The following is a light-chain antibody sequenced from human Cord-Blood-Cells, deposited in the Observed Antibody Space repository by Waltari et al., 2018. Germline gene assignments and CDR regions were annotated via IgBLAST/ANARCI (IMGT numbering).Light chain of an antibody. J-gene: IGLJ2*01. CDR3: CSYAGRSTLV. Sequence: QSALTQPASASGSLGQSITISCTGTSSDVGRYNLVSWYQQHPGKAPKLMIYEGSKRPSGVSNRFSGSKSGNTASLTISGLQAEDEADYYCCSYAGRSTLVFGGGTKLTVL. CDR1: SSDVGRYNL. CDR2: EGS. V-gene: IGLV2-23*01.